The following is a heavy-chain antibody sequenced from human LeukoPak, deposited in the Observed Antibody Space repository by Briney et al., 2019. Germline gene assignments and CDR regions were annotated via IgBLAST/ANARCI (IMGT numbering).Heavy chain of an antibody. CDR2: IYTSGTT. CDR1: GGSIGSGTYY. CDR3: SRGKGYDFWSGSVWFDP. V-gene: IGHV4-61*02. Sequence: SETLSLTCTVPGGSIGSGTYYWSWMRQPAGKGLEWIGRIYTSGTTNYNPSLKSRVTISVDTSKNQFSLKLTSVTAADTAVYYCSRGKGYDFWSGSVWFDPWGQGTLVTVSS. D-gene: IGHD3-3*01. J-gene: IGHJ5*02.